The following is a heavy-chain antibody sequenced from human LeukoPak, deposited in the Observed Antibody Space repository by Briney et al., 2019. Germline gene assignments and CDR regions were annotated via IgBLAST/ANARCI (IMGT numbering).Heavy chain of an antibody. D-gene: IGHD1-26*01. J-gene: IGHJ4*02. CDR2: IYSGGST. CDR1: GFTVSSHY. V-gene: IGHV3-66*01. Sequence: SGGSLRLSCAASGFTVSSHYMSWVRQAPGKGLEWVSVIYSGGSTYYAVSVKGRFTISRDTSKNTLYLQMNSLRAEDTAVYYCAREVENPYSESYRGFDYWGQGTLVTVSS. CDR3: AREVENPYSESYRGFDY.